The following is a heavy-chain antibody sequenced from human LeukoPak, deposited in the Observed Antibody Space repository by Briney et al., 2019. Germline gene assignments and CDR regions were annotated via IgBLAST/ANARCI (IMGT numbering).Heavy chain of an antibody. D-gene: IGHD5-18*01. Sequence: SETLSLICIVSGGSLRSNTNFWGWDSRNYWGWIRQPPGKGLEWIVSIHFSGTTYYSPSLQSRITISVDTSKNRFSLELTSVTATDTALYYCARQRDTASVGAFDIWGQGTMVTVSS. CDR3: ARQRDTASVGAFDI. V-gene: IGHV4-39*01. J-gene: IGHJ3*02. CDR1: GGSLRSNTNFWGWDSRNY. CDR2: IHFSGTT.